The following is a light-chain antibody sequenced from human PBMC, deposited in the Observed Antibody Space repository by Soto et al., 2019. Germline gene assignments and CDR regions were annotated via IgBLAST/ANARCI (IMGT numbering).Light chain of an antibody. CDR1: QRLLHSNGNIF. J-gene: IGKJ2*01. CDR2: LGS. V-gene: IGKV2-28*01. Sequence: EIVMTQSPPSLTVTPGEPASISCRSSQRLLHSNGNIFLDWYLQKPGQSPQLLIYLGSNRASGVPDRVSGSGAGTDFTLKISRVEAEDVGVYYCMQALQTPYNFGQGTKLEIK. CDR3: MQALQTPYN.